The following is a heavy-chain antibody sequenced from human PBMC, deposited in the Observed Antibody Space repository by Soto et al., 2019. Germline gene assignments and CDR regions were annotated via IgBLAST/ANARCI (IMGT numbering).Heavy chain of an antibody. CDR2: VNHDGSEK. V-gene: IGHV3-7*05. CDR1: GFTFSSYW. Sequence: GGSLRLSCAASGFTFSSYWMTWVRQAPGKGLEWVANVNHDGSEKYYVDSVKGRFTTSRDNAKSSLSLQMTTLRVEDTAIYYCARSLPTVGTGYLELWGRGTLVTVSS. J-gene: IGHJ2*01. D-gene: IGHD5-12*01. CDR3: ARSLPTVGTGYLEL.